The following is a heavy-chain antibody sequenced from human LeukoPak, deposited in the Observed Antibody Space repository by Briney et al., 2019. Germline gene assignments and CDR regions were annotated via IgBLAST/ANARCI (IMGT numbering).Heavy chain of an antibody. V-gene: IGHV3-53*01. Sequence: PGGSLRLSCAASGFTVSSNYMSWVRQAPGKGLEWVSVIYSGGSTYYADSVKGRFTISRGNSKNTLYLQMNSLRAEDTAVYYCARGGSGWYEAAFDIWGQGTMVTVSS. CDR1: GFTVSSNY. J-gene: IGHJ3*02. CDR2: IYSGGST. D-gene: IGHD6-19*01. CDR3: ARGGSGWYEAAFDI.